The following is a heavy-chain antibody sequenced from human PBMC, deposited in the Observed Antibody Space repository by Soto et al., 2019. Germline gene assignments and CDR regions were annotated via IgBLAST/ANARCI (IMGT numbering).Heavy chain of an antibody. D-gene: IGHD3-3*01. V-gene: IGHV4-61*01. Sequence: SETLSLTCTVSGGSVSSGSYYWSWIRQPPGKGLEWIGYIYYSGSTNYNPSLKSRVTISVDTSKNQFSLKLSSVTAADTAVYYCARTYYDFWSGSQRGPFDYWGQGTLVTVS. CDR3: ARTYYDFWSGSQRGPFDY. CDR1: GGSVSSGSYY. CDR2: IYYSGST. J-gene: IGHJ4*02.